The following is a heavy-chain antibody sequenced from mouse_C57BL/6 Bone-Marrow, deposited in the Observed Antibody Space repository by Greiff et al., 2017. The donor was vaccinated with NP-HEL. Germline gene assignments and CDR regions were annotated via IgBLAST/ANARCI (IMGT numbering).Heavy chain of an antibody. Sequence: QVQLQQSGPGLVAPSQSLSITCTVSGFSLPSSGVHWVRQPPGKGLAWLVVIWSDGSTTYTSSLKSRLSISKDNSKSQVFLKMNSLQTDDTAMYYCARHGGNHWCFDVWGTGTTVTVSS. CDR3: ARHGGNHWCFDV. J-gene: IGHJ1*03. V-gene: IGHV2-6-1*01. D-gene: IGHD2-1*01. CDR1: GFSLPSSG. CDR2: IWSDGST.